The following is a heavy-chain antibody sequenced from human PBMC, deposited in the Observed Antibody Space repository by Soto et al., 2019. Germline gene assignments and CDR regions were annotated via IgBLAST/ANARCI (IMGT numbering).Heavy chain of an antibody. CDR2: ISAYNGNT. CDR3: ARAGREYYGSGSYYNLHYYGMDV. Sequence: QVQLVQSGAEVKKPGASVKVSCKASGYTFTSYGISWVRQAPGQGLEWMGWISAYNGNTNYAQKLQGRVTMTTDTTTSTANMELRSLRYDDTAGYYCARAGREYYGSGSYYNLHYYGMDVWGQGTTVTVSS. J-gene: IGHJ6*02. CDR1: GYTFTSYG. V-gene: IGHV1-18*01. D-gene: IGHD3-10*01.